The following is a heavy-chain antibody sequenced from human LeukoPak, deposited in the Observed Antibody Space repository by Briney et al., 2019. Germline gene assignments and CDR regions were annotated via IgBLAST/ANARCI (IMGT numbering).Heavy chain of an antibody. J-gene: IGHJ6*02. D-gene: IGHD6-19*01. Sequence: GESLKIYCKGSGYRFTTYWIGWVRQTPGKGLEWMGIIYPGDYDTRYSPSLQGQVTISADKSISAAYLQCSSLKASDTAMYYCARHSDFYGMDVWGQGTTVTVSS. V-gene: IGHV5-51*01. CDR1: GYRFTTYW. CDR3: ARHSDFYGMDV. CDR2: IYPGDYDT.